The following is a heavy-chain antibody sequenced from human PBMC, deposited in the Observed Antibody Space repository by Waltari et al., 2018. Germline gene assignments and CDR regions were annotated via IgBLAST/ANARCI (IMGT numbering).Heavy chain of an antibody. J-gene: IGHJ3*02. CDR1: RFTFSNYW. V-gene: IGHV3-7*01. Sequence: EVLLVESGGGLVQTGGSLRLSCAASRFTFSNYWMNWVRQAPGKGLEWVDNINQDGSEEYYVDSVKGRFTISRDNAKNSLYLEMKTLRAEDTAIYYCARTGARWLQFAAFDIWGQGTMVTVSS. CDR2: INQDGSEE. D-gene: IGHD5-12*01. CDR3: ARTGARWLQFAAFDI.